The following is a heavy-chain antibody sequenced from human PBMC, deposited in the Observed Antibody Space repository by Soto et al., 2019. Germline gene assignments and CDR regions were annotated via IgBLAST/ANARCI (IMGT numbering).Heavy chain of an antibody. CDR2: ISAYNGNT. CDR1: GYTFTSYG. J-gene: IGHJ5*02. V-gene: IGHV1-18*01. CDR3: ARGSSTSVTRYSWFDP. Sequence: ASVKVSCKASGYTFTSYGISWVRQAPGQGLEWMGWISAYNGNTNYAQKLQGRVTMTTDTSTSTAYMELRSLRSDDTAVYYCARGSSTSVTRYSWFDPWGQGTLVTVSS. D-gene: IGHD2-2*01.